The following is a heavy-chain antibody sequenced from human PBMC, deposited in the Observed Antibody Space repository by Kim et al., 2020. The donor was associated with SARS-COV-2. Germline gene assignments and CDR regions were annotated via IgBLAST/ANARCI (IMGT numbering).Heavy chain of an antibody. CDR3: ARDPYYYGSGSLKVDY. J-gene: IGHJ4*02. CDR1: GFTFSSYA. CDR2: ISYDGSNK. V-gene: IGHV3-30*04. Sequence: GGSLRLSCAASGFTFSSYAMHWVRQAPGKGLDWVAVISYDGSNKYYADSVKGRFTISRDNSKNTLYLQMNSLRAEDTAVYYCARDPYYYGSGSLKVDYWGQGTLVTVSS. D-gene: IGHD3-10*01.